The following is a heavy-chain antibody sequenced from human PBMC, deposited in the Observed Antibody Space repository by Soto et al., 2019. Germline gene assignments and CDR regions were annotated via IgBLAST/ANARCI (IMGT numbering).Heavy chain of an antibody. CDR2: IYYSGST. Sequence: SETLSLTCTVSGGSISSGGYYWSWIRQHPGKGLEWIGYIYYSGSTYYNPSLKSRVTISVDTSKNQFSLKLSSVTAADTAVYYCARESGTPYDAFDIWGQGTMVTVSS. V-gene: IGHV4-31*03. CDR1: GGSISSGGYY. D-gene: IGHD1-1*01. CDR3: ARESGTPYDAFDI. J-gene: IGHJ3*02.